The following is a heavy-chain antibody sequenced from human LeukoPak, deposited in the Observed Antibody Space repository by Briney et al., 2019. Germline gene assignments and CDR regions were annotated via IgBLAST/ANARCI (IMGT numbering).Heavy chain of an antibody. V-gene: IGHV4-61*02. CDR2: IYTSGNT. Sequence: PSETLSLTCTVSGGSISSGSYYWSWIRQPAGKGLEWIGRIYTSGNTNYNPSLKSRVTISVDTSKNQFSLKLSSVTAADTAVYYCARHGLSIAAPGRWFDPWGQGTLVTVSS. D-gene: IGHD6-6*01. CDR1: GGSISSGSYY. CDR3: ARHGLSIAAPGRWFDP. J-gene: IGHJ5*02.